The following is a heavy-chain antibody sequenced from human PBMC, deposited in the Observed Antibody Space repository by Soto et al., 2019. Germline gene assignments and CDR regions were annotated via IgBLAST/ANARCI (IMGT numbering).Heavy chain of an antibody. CDR1: GYTFTSYD. V-gene: IGHV1-8*01. J-gene: IGHJ6*03. CDR2: MNPNSGNT. D-gene: IGHD2-2*01. CDR3: ARGLRGRVVVVPAAQGNYYYYYYMDV. Sequence: ASVKVSCKASGYTFTSYDINWVRQATGQGLEWMGWMNPNSGNTGYAQKFQGRVTMTRNTSISTAYMELSSLRSEDTAVYYCARGLRGRVVVVPAAQGNYYYYYYMDVWGKGTTVTVS.